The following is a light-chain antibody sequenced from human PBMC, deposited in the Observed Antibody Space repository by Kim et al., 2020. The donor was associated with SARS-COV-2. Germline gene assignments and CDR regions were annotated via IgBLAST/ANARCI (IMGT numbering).Light chain of an antibody. V-gene: IGKV4-1*01. CDR1: QSVFHSANDKNN. CDR2: WAS. J-gene: IGKJ1*01. CDR3: QQYYSIPWT. Sequence: DIVMTQPPDSLAVSLGERATIKCKSSQSVFHSANDKNNLAWYQQRPGQFPKLLIYWASTREFGVPDRFRGSGSGTDFTLTISSLQAEDVAVYYCQQYYSIPWTFGQGTKVDIK.